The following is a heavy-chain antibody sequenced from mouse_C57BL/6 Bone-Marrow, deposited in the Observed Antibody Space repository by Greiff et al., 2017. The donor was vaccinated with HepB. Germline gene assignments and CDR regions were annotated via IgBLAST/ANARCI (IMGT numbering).Heavy chain of an antibody. J-gene: IGHJ4*01. Sequence: EVQGVESGGGLVKPGGSLKLSCAASGFTFSDYGMHWVRQAPGKGLEWVAYISSGSSTIYYADTVKGRCTISRDNAKNTLFLQTTSLRSEDTTMYYCGPTPITTNYAMDYWGQGTSVTVSS. CDR2: ISSGSSTI. D-gene: IGHD1-1*01. V-gene: IGHV5-17*01. CDR1: GFTFSDYG. CDR3: GPTPITTNYAMDY.